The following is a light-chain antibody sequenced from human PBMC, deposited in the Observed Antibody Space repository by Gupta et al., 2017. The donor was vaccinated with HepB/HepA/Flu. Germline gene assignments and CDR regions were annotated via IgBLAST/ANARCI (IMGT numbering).Light chain of an antibody. V-gene: IGLV1-40*01. CDR2: GRI. J-gene: IGLJ2*01. CDR1: YSNIGANFD. CDR3: QAVDCRLSGKDFGGTV. Sequence: QSVLTQPPSVSGAPGQRVTISCTGSYSNIGANFDVHWYQQLPGTAPTLLIYGRIMLPSGVPERFSGTSADNSASLAINAPTHADDGDYYCQAVDCRLSGKDFGGTVFGGGTKLTVL.